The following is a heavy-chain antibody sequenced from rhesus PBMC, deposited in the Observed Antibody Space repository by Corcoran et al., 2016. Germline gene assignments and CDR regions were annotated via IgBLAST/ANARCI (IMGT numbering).Heavy chain of an antibody. J-gene: IGHJ4*01. D-gene: IGHD3-22*01. CDR3: AREHHMTSFDY. Sequence: QVTLKESGPALVKPTQTLTLTCTFSGFSLSTSGMGVGWIRQPSRKTLEWRAHIYWNNDKYYSTSLKSMLTNSKDTSKNQVVLTMTNMDTVDTATYYCAREHHMTSFDYWGQGVLVTVSS. CDR1: GFSLSTSGMG. CDR2: IYWNNDK. V-gene: IGHV2-1*01.